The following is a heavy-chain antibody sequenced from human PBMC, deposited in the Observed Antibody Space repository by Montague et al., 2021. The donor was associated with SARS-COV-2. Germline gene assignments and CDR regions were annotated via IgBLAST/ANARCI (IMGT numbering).Heavy chain of an antibody. CDR1: GASLSGYD. V-gene: IGHV4-34*01. J-gene: IGHJ4*02. D-gene: IGHD3-22*01. CDR2: INHSGST. Sequence: SETLSLTCAVYGASLSGYDWSWIRQPPGKGLEWIGEINHSGSTKYNPSLKSRVSISVDMSKNQFSLKLNSVTAADTAVYYCARGQGEITMIVVVLTAAAHYFDSWGQGTLVTVSP. CDR3: ARGQGEITMIVVVLTAAAHYFDS.